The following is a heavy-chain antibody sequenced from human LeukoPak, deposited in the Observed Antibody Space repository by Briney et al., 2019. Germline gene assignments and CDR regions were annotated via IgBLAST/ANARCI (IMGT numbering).Heavy chain of an antibody. Sequence: SLRLSCAASGFTFDDYAMHWVRQAPGKGLEWVSGISWNSGSIGYADSVKGRFTISRDNAKNSLYLQMNSLRAEDTALYYCAKSSGYYSLSGYFDYWGQGTLVTVSS. J-gene: IGHJ4*02. CDR1: GFTFDDYA. CDR2: ISWNSGSI. CDR3: AKSSGYYSLSGYFDY. D-gene: IGHD3-22*01. V-gene: IGHV3-9*01.